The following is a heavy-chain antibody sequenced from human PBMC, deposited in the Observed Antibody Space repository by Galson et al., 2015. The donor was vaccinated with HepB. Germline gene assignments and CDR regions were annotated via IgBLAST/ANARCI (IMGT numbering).Heavy chain of an antibody. CDR3: AKSGTVTHHGWYFDL. CDR1: GFTFSSYG. CDR2: ISYDGSNK. J-gene: IGHJ2*01. V-gene: IGHV3-30*18. D-gene: IGHD4-17*01. Sequence: SLRLSCAASGFTFSSYGMHWVRQAPGKGLEWVAVISYDGSNKYYADSVKGRFTISRDNSKNTLYLQMNSLRAEDTAVYYCAKSGTVTHHGWYFDLWGRGTLVTVSS.